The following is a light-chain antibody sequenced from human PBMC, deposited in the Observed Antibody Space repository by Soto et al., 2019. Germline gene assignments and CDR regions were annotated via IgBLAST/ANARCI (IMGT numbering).Light chain of an antibody. CDR1: SSDVGTYNY. CDR3: TSYTRDTALV. Sequence: QSVLTQPASVYGSPGQSITISCTGTSSDVGTYNYVSWYQHHPGKAPKLIIYEVSNRPSGVSNRFSGSKSGSTASLTISGLQAEDEADYHCTSYTRDTALVFGTGTKVTVL. V-gene: IGLV2-14*01. J-gene: IGLJ1*01. CDR2: EVS.